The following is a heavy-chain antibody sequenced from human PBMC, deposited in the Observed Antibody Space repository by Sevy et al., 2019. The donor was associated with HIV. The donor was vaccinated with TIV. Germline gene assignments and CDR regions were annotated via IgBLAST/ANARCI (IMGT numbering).Heavy chain of an antibody. CDR3: ARGGGGDYFDY. Sequence: GGSLRLSCAASGFSFSRYAMHWIRQAPGKGLESVAVISYDKVNTYHSDSVKGRFTISRDNSKNTLYLQMNSLRPDDTAVYYCARGGGGDYFDYWGQGTLVTVSS. CDR2: ISYDKVNT. D-gene: IGHD3-16*01. CDR1: GFSFSRYA. J-gene: IGHJ4*02. V-gene: IGHV3-30*04.